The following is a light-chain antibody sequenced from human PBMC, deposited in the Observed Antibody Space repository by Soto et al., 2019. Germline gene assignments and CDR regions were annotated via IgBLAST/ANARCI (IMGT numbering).Light chain of an antibody. J-gene: IGKJ2*01. V-gene: IGKV3-20*01. Sequence: EIVLTQSPGTLSLSPGERATLSCRASQSVSSSYLAWYQQKPGQAPRLLIYGASSRATGIPDRFSGSWSGTDFTLTISTLDPEEFAVYYCHQYWRSPPYTFGQGTKLESK. CDR3: HQYWRSPPYT. CDR2: GAS. CDR1: QSVSSSY.